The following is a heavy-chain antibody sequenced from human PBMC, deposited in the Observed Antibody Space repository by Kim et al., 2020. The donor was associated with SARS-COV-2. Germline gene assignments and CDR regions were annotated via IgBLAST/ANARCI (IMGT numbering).Heavy chain of an antibody. J-gene: IGHJ4*02. V-gene: IGHV4-30-4*01. CDR3: ARALRGLWFGELLGNFDY. Sequence: SETLSLTCTVSGGSISSGDYYWSWIRQPPGKGLEWIGYIYYSGSTYYNPSLKSRVTISVDTSKNQFSLKLSSVTAADTAVYYCARALRGLWFGELLGNFDYWGQGTLVTVSS. D-gene: IGHD3-10*01. CDR1: GGSISSGDYY. CDR2: IYYSGST.